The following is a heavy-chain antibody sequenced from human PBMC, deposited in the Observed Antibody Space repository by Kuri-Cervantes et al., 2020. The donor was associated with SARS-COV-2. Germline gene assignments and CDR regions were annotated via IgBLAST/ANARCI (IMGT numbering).Heavy chain of an antibody. Sequence: LRLSCAVYGASFSGYYWSWIRQPPGKGLEWIGEINHSGSTNYNPSLKSRVTISVDTSKNQFSLKLSSVTAADTAVYYCARAGVRVLIDLYSNPGFDYWGQGTLVTVSS. CDR3: ARAGVRVLIDLYSNPGFDY. CDR1: GASFSGYY. CDR2: INHSGST. J-gene: IGHJ4*02. V-gene: IGHV4-34*01. D-gene: IGHD4-11*01.